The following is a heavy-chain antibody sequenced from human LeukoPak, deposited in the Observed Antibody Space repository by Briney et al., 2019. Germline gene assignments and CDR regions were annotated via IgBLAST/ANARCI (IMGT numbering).Heavy chain of an antibody. D-gene: IGHD3-3*01. CDR3: ARGPPGGLRFLEWSSPLDY. Sequence: ASVTVSCTASGYTFTGHYMHWVRQAPGQGLEWMGWINTNSGGTTYAQKFQGRVTMTRDTSISTAYMELSRLRSDDTAMYYCARGPPGGLRFLEWSSPLDYWGQGTLVTVSS. J-gene: IGHJ4*02. V-gene: IGHV1-2*02. CDR2: INTNSGGT. CDR1: GYTFTGHY.